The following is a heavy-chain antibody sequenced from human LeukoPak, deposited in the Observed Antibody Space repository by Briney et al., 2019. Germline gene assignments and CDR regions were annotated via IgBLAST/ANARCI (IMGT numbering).Heavy chain of an antibody. Sequence: GGSLRLSCAASGFTFSSYEMSWVRQAPGKGLEWVSYISDSGRTIYYADSVKGRFTISRDNAKNSLYLQMNSLRAEDTAVYYCARRYDFWDYWGQGTLVTVSS. CDR3: ARRYDFWDY. D-gene: IGHD3-3*01. CDR1: GFTFSSYE. CDR2: ISDSGRTI. J-gene: IGHJ4*02. V-gene: IGHV3-48*03.